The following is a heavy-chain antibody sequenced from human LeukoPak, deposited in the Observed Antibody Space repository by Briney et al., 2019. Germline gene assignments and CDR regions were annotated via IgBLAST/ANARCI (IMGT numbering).Heavy chain of an antibody. Sequence: GGSLRLSCAASGFTFSSYGMHWVRQAPGKGLEWVAVISYDGSNKYYADSVKGRFTISRDNSKNTLYLQMNSLRAEDTAVYYCAKSRMGAEEKSEGRFGMDVWGQGTTVTVSS. CDR1: GFTFSSYG. CDR2: ISYDGSNK. CDR3: AKSRMGAEEKSEGRFGMDV. D-gene: IGHD1-26*01. V-gene: IGHV3-30*18. J-gene: IGHJ6*02.